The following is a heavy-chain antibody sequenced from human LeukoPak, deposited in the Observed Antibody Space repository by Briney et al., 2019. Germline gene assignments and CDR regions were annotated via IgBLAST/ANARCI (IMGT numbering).Heavy chain of an antibody. CDR2: ISDSGGST. J-gene: IGHJ6*02. CDR3: VRGYSFGPYGMDV. Sequence: QPGGSLRLSCSASGLPFSSYAMHWVRQAPGKGLEHVSAISDSGGSTYYADSVKGRFSISRDNSKSTLYLQMSSLRAEDTAVYFCVRGYSFGPYGMDVWGQGTTVTVSS. V-gene: IGHV3-64D*09. D-gene: IGHD2-15*01. CDR1: GLPFSSYA.